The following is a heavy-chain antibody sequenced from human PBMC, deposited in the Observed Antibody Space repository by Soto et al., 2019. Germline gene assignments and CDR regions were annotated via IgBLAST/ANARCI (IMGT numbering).Heavy chain of an antibody. D-gene: IGHD3-16*01. Sequence: SETLSLTCTVSGGSISSYYWSWIRQPPGKGLEWIGYIYYSGSTNYNPSLKSRVTISVDTSKNQFSLKLSSVTAADTAVYYCGRATVGEFGGASWFDPWGQGTLVTVSS. CDR1: GGSISSYY. CDR2: IYYSGST. CDR3: GRATVGEFGGASWFDP. V-gene: IGHV4-59*01. J-gene: IGHJ5*02.